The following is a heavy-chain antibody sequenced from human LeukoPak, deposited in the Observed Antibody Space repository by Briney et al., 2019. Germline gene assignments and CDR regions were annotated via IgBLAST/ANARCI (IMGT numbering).Heavy chain of an antibody. D-gene: IGHD6-13*01. J-gene: IGHJ4*02. Sequence: SETLSLICTVSGGSTSSNYWRWIGQPPGKELEGSGYIYYSGSTNYNPSLKSRVTISVDTSKNQFSLKLSSVTAADTAVYYCARTEIAAAGSFDYWGQGTLVTVSS. CDR3: ARTEIAAAGSFDY. CDR2: IYYSGST. V-gene: IGHV4-59*01. CDR1: GGSTSSNY.